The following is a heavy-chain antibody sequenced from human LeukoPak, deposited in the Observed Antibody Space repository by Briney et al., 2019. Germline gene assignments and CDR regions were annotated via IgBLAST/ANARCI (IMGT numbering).Heavy chain of an antibody. CDR3: ARGNYYDSSGYSPLYYFDY. D-gene: IGHD3-22*01. CDR1: GGSISSGGYY. V-gene: IGHV4-31*03. Sequence: SQTLSLTCTVSGGSISSGGYYWSWIRQHPGKGLEWIGYIYYSGSTYYNPSLKSRVTISVDTSKNQFSLKLSSVTAADTAVYYWARGNYYDSSGYSPLYYFDYWGQGTLVTVSS. J-gene: IGHJ4*02. CDR2: IYYSGST.